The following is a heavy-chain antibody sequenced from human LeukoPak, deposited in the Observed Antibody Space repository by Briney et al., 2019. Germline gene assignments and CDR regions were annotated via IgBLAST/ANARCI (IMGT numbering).Heavy chain of an antibody. J-gene: IGHJ4*02. Sequence: PGRSLRLSCAASGFTFDDYAMHWVRQAPGKGLDWVSGISWNSGSIGYADSVKGRFTISRDNAKNSLYLQMNSLRAEDMALYYCAKDMGPDGSGYPFDYWGQGTLVTVSS. V-gene: IGHV3-9*03. CDR3: AKDMGPDGSGYPFDY. D-gene: IGHD3-22*01. CDR1: GFTFDDYA. CDR2: ISWNSGSI.